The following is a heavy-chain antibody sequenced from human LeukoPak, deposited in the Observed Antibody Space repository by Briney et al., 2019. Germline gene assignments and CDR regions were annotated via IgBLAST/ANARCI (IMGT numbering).Heavy chain of an antibody. Sequence: GGSLRLSCAASGFTFSQTGMHWVRQAPGKGLEWVAVIWYDGSNKYYADSVKGRFTISRDNSKNTLYLQMNSLRAEGTAVYYCARAALDFWGQGTLVTVSS. V-gene: IGHV3-33*01. D-gene: IGHD3-3*01. CDR1: GFTFSQTG. CDR3: ARAALDF. J-gene: IGHJ4*02. CDR2: IWYDGSNK.